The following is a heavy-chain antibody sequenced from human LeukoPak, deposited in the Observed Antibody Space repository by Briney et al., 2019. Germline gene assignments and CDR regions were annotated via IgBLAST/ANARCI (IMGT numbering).Heavy chain of an antibody. CDR2: TSPTGSDT. Sequence: GGSPRLSCAASGFIFSDYYMSWIRQAPGKGLEWVSYTSPTGSDTHYAQSVKGRFTISRDNAKNSLSLHMNSLRAEDTAIYYCTSGSSSVGYWGQGTLVTVSS. CDR1: GFIFSDYY. CDR3: TSGSSSVGY. D-gene: IGHD6-6*01. J-gene: IGHJ4*02. V-gene: IGHV3-11*01.